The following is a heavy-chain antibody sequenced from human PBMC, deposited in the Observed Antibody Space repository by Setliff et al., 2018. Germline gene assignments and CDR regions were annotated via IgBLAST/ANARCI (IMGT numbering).Heavy chain of an antibody. D-gene: IGHD3-3*01. CDR3: ARRATYYNFWSGYYDY. J-gene: IGHJ4*02. CDR2: IYTSGST. V-gene: IGHV4-61*02. Sequence: SETLSLTCTVSGGSISRGSYDWSWIRQPAGKGLEWIGRIYTSGSTYYNPSLKSRVTISVDTSKNQFSLKLSSVTAADTAVYYCARRATYYNFWSGYYDYWGQGTLVTVSS. CDR1: GGSISRGSYD.